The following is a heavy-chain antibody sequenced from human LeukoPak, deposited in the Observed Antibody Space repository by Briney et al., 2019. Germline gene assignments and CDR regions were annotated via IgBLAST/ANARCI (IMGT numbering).Heavy chain of an antibody. D-gene: IGHD3-22*01. V-gene: IGHV3-33*01. CDR2: IWYDGSNK. CDR3: ARVTATYDSSGYPTYYFDY. J-gene: IGHJ4*02. CDR1: GFTFSSYG. Sequence: GGSLRLSCAASGFTFSSYGMHCVRQAPGKGLEWVAVIWYDGSNKYYADSVKGRFTISRDNSKNTLYLQMNSLRAEDTAVYYCARVTATYDSSGYPTYYFDYWGQGTLVTVSS.